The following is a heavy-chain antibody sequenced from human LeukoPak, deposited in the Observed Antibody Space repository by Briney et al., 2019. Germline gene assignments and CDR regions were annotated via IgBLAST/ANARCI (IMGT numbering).Heavy chain of an antibody. CDR1: GYTFTSYA. CDR3: ARDPKITMVRGAFDWFDP. V-gene: IGHV7-4-1*02. Sequence: ASVKVSCKASGYTFTSYAMNWVRQAPGQGLEWMGWINTNTGNPTYAQGFTGRFVFSLDTSVSTAYLQISSLKAEDTAVYYCARDPKITMVRGAFDWFDPWGQGTLVTPSS. CDR2: INTNTGNP. D-gene: IGHD3-10*01. J-gene: IGHJ5*02.